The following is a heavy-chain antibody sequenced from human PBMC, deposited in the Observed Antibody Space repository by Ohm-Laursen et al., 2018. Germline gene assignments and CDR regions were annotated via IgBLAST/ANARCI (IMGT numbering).Heavy chain of an antibody. V-gene: IGHV3-9*01. CDR3: ATAGPYSGDDY. Sequence: SLRLPCSASGFTFDDYAMHWVRQAPGKGLEWVSGISWNSGSIGYVDSVKGRFTISRDNSKNTLYLQMNSLRDEDTAVYYCATAGPYSGDDYWGQGTLVNVSS. J-gene: IGHJ4*02. CDR2: ISWNSGSI. CDR1: GFTFDDYA. D-gene: IGHD6-25*01.